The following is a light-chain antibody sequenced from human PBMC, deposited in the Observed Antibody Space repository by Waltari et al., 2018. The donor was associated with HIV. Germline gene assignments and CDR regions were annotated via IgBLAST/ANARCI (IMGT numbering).Light chain of an antibody. CDR3: QSFDNSLNGYV. CDR1: GSNIGSNFD. V-gene: IGLV1-40*01. J-gene: IGLJ1*01. CDR2: ANP. Sequence: QSVLTQPPSVSGAPGQRVTISCTGSGSNIGSNFDVHWYQLPPGSAPNLLILANPHRPSGVPDLFSASKSATSASLAISGLQPEDEAEYYCQSFDNSLNGYVFGTGTTVIVL.